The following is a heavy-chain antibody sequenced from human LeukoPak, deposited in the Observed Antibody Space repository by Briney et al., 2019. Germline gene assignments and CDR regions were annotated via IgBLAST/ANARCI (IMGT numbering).Heavy chain of an antibody. D-gene: IGHD6-13*01. V-gene: IGHV4-34*01. J-gene: IGHJ4*02. CDR3: ARGRRIAAAGTGSYYFDY. CDR2: INHSGST. Sequence: PSETLSLTCTVSGGSISSHYWTWIRQPAGKGLEWIGEINHSGSTNYNPSLKSRVTISVDTSKNQFSLKLSSVTAADTAVYYCARGRRIAAAGTGSYYFDYWGQGTLVTVSS. CDR1: GGSISSHY.